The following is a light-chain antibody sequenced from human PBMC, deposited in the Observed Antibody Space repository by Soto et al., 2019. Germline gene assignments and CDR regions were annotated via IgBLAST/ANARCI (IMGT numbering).Light chain of an antibody. V-gene: IGKV1-5*03. Sequence: DTQMTQSPSTLSASVGDRVTITCRATQSISKWLAWYQQKPGKAPKLLIYEASSLDSGVPSRFSGSGSGTEFSLTISSLQPDDFSTYYCQHQSYRLGQGTRLEIK. CDR1: QSISKW. CDR3: QHQSYR. CDR2: EAS. J-gene: IGKJ2*03.